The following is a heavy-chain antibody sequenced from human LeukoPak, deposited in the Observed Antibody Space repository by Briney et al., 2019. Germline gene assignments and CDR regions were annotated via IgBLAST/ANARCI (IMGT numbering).Heavy chain of an antibody. CDR2: ISSSSTYI. CDR3: ERDLTTVTTAVFAY. V-gene: IGHV3-21*06. J-gene: IGHJ4*02. CDR1: GFTFSSYS. Sequence: GGSLRLSCAASGFTFSSYSMNWLRQAPGKGLEWVSSISSSSTYIYYADSVKGRFTISRDKAKNSLYLQMNSLRAEDTAVYYCERDLTTVTTAVFAYWGQGTLVTVFS. D-gene: IGHD4-11*01.